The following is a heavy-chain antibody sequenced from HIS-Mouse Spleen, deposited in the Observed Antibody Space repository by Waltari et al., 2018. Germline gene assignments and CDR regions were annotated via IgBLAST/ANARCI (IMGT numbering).Heavy chain of an antibody. Sequence: EVQLVEYGGGLVKPGGSLRLSCAASGFTFSSYSMTWVRQPRGKGLEWVSSISSSSSYIYYADSVKGRFTISRDNAKNSLYLQMNSLRAEDTAVYYCARISPRTRGNDYGDYLGPGNAGHRLL. D-gene: IGHD2-2*01. V-gene: IGHV3-21*01. CDR1: GFTFSSYS. CDR3: ARISPRTRGNDYGDY. CDR2: ISSSSSYI. J-gene: IGHJ4*02.